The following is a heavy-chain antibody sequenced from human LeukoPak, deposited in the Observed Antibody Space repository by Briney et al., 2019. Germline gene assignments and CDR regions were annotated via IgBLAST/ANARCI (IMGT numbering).Heavy chain of an antibody. CDR1: GGSISSGGYY. Sequence: PSETLSLTCTVSGGSISSGGYYWGWIRQPPGKGLEWIGSIHYSGSTYYNPSLKSRVTISVDTSKNQFSLKLSSVTAADTAVYYCARDRNVLRFLEGFDYWGQGTLVTVSS. CDR2: IHYSGST. CDR3: ARDRNVLRFLEGFDY. J-gene: IGHJ4*02. D-gene: IGHD3-3*01. V-gene: IGHV4-39*02.